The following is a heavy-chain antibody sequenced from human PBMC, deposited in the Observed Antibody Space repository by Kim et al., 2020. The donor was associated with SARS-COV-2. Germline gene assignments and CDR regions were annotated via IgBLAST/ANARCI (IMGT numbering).Heavy chain of an antibody. CDR2: K. V-gene: IGHV3-30*01. J-gene: IGHJ4*02. CDR3: ARATLYRPGDS. Sequence: KYYAASAKSRFTISRDNSKTTLYLQMNSLSAEETAVYYCARATLYRPGDSWGQGTLVTVSS.